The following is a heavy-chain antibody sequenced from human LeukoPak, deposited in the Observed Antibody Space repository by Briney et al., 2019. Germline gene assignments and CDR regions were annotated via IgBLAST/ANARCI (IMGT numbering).Heavy chain of an antibody. Sequence: ASVTVSCTASGGTFSSYAISWVRQAPGQGLEWLGRIIPILGIANYAQKFQGRVTITADKSTSTAYMELSSLRSEDTAVYYCARSVGPMVPYWGQGTLVTVSS. D-gene: IGHD3-10*01. CDR1: GGTFSSYA. CDR2: IIPILGIA. V-gene: IGHV1-69*04. CDR3: ARSVGPMVPY. J-gene: IGHJ4*02.